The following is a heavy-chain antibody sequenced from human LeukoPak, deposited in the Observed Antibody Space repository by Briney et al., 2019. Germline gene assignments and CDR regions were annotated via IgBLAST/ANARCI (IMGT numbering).Heavy chain of an antibody. D-gene: IGHD1-14*01. J-gene: IGHJ5*02. Sequence: ASVKVSCKVSGYTLTELSMHWVRQAPGKGLEWMGGFDPEDGETIYAQKFQGRVTMTEDTSTDTAYMELSSLRSDDTAVYYCARTATPKDWFDPWGQGTLVTVSS. V-gene: IGHV1-24*01. CDR1: GYTLTELS. CDR2: FDPEDGET. CDR3: ARTATPKDWFDP.